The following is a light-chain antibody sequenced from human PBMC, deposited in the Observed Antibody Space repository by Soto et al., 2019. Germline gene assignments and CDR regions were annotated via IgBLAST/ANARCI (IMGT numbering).Light chain of an antibody. Sequence: QSVLTQPRSVSGSPGQSITISCTGTSSDVGGFNYVSWYQQHPGNAPKLMIYEVSNRPSGVSNRFSGSKSGNTASLTISGLQAEDEADYYCSSYTISSTLVFGTGTKVTVL. CDR1: SSDVGGFNY. J-gene: IGLJ1*01. V-gene: IGLV2-14*01. CDR3: SSYTISSTLV. CDR2: EVS.